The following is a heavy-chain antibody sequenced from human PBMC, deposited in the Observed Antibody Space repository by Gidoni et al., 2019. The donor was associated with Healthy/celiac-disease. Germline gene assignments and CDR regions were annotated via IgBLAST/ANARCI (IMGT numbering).Heavy chain of an antibody. J-gene: IGHJ4*02. V-gene: IGHV4-31*01. Sequence: QVHLQESGPGLVKPSQTLSHTRTLSVASYSSACYYWSWIRQHPGKGLEWIGNIYYRGSTYYNPSRKSLVTISVDTSKNQFSLKLSSVTAADTAVYYCARGRDGYNKGPEYYFDYWGQGTLVTVSS. CDR1: VASYSSACYY. CDR3: ARGRDGYNKGPEYYFDY. D-gene: IGHD5-12*01. CDR2: IYYRGST.